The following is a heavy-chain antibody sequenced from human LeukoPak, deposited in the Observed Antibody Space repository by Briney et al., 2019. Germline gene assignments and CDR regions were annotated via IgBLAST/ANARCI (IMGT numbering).Heavy chain of an antibody. J-gene: IGHJ4*02. Sequence: GGSLRLSCAASGFTFSSYAMNWVRQAPGKGLEWVSAISGRAGSTSYADSVKGRFTISRDNSKNTLYLQMNSLRAEDTAVYYCAKDHTGWPYDYWGQGTLVTVSS. V-gene: IGHV3-23*01. D-gene: IGHD5-24*01. CDR2: ISGRAGST. CDR1: GFTFSSYA. CDR3: AKDHTGWPYDY.